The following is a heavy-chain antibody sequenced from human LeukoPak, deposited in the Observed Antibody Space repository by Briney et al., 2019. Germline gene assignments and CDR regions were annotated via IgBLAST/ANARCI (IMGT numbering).Heavy chain of an antibody. J-gene: IGHJ4*02. CDR3: ASREVRMSGIDD. Sequence: PSETLSLTCAVSGGSISSGGYSWGWIRQPPGKGLEWIGYIYHSGSTYYNPSLKSRVTISVDRSKNQFSLKLRSVTAADTAVYYCASREVRMSGIDDWGQGILVTVSS. D-gene: IGHD5-24*01. CDR2: IYHSGST. CDR1: GGSISSGGYS. V-gene: IGHV4-30-2*01.